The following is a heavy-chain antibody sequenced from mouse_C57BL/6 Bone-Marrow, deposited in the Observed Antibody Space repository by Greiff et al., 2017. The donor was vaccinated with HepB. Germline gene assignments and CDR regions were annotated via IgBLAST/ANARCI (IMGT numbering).Heavy chain of an antibody. CDR1: GYSFTGYY. D-gene: IGHD2-3*01. J-gene: IGHJ1*03. CDR3: ARGRWLLRSWYFDV. CDR2: INPSTGGT. V-gene: IGHV1-42*01. Sequence: EVQLQQSGPELVKPGASVKISCKASGYSFTGYYMNWVKQSPEKSLEWIGEINPSTGGTTYNQKFKAKATLTVDKSSSTAYMQIKSLTSEDSAVYYCARGRWLLRSWYFDVWGTGTTVTVSS.